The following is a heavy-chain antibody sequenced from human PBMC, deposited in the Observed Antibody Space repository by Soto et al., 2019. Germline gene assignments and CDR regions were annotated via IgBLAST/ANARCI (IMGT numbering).Heavy chain of an antibody. CDR2: ISTYNGNT. CDR1: GYTFTTYD. V-gene: IGHV1-18*01. J-gene: IGHJ6*02. CDR3: ARDPYHVLMVNAPNLYGMDV. Sequence: QVQLVQSGAEVKKPGASVKVSCKASGYTFTTYDISWVRQAPGQALEWMARISTYNGNTNYPQRLQGRLTMTTDTSTSTACMGLRSLRSDDTAVYYCARDPYHVLMVNAPNLYGMDVWGQGTTVTVSS. D-gene: IGHD2-8*01.